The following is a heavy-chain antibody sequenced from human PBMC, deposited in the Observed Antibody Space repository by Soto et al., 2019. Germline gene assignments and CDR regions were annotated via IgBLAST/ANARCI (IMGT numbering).Heavy chain of an antibody. D-gene: IGHD3-3*01. CDR2: ISSSSSYI. Sequence: GWSLRLSCAASGFTFSSYSMNWVRQAPGKGLEWVSSISSSSSYIYYADSVKGRFTISRDNAKNSLYLQMNSLRAEDTAVYYCARPGYDFWSGLNNWFDPWGQGTLVTVSS. CDR1: GFTFSSYS. J-gene: IGHJ5*02. CDR3: ARPGYDFWSGLNNWFDP. V-gene: IGHV3-21*01.